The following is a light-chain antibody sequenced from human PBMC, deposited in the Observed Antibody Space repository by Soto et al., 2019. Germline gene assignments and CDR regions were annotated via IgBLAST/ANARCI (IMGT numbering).Light chain of an antibody. Sequence: QSALTQPRSVSGSPGQSVTISCTGTSSDVGGYNSVSWYQQHPGKAPKLMIYGVTKRPSGVPDRFSGSKSGNAASLTISGLQAEDEAEYYCCSYADTNAWVFGGGTKVTVL. CDR2: GVT. V-gene: IGLV2-11*01. CDR3: CSYADTNAWV. CDR1: SSDVGGYNS. J-gene: IGLJ3*02.